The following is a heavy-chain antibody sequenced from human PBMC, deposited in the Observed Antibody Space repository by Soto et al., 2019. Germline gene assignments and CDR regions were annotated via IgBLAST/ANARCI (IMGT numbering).Heavy chain of an antibody. CDR1: GGSVNSGNYY. D-gene: IGHD1-1*01. CDR2: MSHSGGT. V-gene: IGHV4-61*01. CDR3: ARVERGTATTVVDAFDI. J-gene: IGHJ3*02. Sequence: SETLSLSCAVFGGSVNSGNYYWSWIRQPPGKGLEWIGEMSHSGGTHFNPSLKSRVTISVDTSKNQFSLKMSSVTAADTALYYCARVERGTATTVVDAFDIWGPGTMVTVSS.